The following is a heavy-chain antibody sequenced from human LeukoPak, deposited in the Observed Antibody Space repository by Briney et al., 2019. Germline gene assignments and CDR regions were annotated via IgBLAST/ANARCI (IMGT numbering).Heavy chain of an antibody. CDR2: IYPGDSDT. V-gene: IGHV5-51*01. CDR3: ARTGYGQLPTYYFDY. J-gene: IGHJ4*02. D-gene: IGHD2-2*01. CDR1: GYSFTSYW. Sequence: KSLKISCQGSGYSFTSYWIGWVRQMPGKGLEWMGIIYPGDSDTRYRPSCQCQVTISPDKSINTAYLQWSSLKASHTAMYYCARTGYGQLPTYYFDYWGQGTLVTVSS.